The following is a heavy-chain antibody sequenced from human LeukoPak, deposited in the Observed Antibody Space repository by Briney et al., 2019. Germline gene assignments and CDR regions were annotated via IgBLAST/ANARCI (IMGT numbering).Heavy chain of an antibody. CDR3: ARDPHYYDILTGYYVFDY. CDR2: ISYDGSNK. J-gene: IGHJ4*02. D-gene: IGHD3-9*01. Sequence: GGSLRPSCAASGFTFSSYAMHWVRQAPGKGLEWVAVISYDGSNKYYADSVKGRFTISRDNSKNTLYLQMSSLRAEDTAVYYCARDPHYYDILTGYYVFDYWGQGTLVTVSS. CDR1: GFTFSSYA. V-gene: IGHV3-30*04.